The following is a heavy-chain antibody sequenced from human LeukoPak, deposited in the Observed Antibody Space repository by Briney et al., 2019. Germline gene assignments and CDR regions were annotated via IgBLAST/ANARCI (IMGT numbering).Heavy chain of an antibody. CDR1: GFTFSSYW. CDR3: ARGGGGYSYGFGHFDY. D-gene: IGHD5-18*01. V-gene: IGHV3-7*01. J-gene: IGHJ4*02. CDR2: IKQDGSEK. Sequence: PGGSLRLSCAASGFTFSSYWMSWVRQAPGKGLEWVANIKQDGSEKYYVDSVKGRFTISRDNAKNSLYLQMNSLRAEDTAAYYCARGGGGYSYGFGHFDYWGQGTLVTVSS.